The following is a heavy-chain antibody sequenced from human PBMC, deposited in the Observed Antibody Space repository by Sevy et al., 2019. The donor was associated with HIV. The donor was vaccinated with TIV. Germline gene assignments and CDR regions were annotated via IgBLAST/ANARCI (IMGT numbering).Heavy chain of an antibody. CDR2: ISYTGNT. J-gene: IGHJ5*02. V-gene: IGHV4-30-4*01. CDR3: ARDAAELISSSVWFGP. D-gene: IGHD6-6*01. Sequence: SETLSLTCTVSGGSISSGNYYWHWIRQPPGKGLEWIGYISYTGNTYYNPSLKGPVTISVDTSNNQFYLRLTSVTAADTAVYYCARDAAELISSSVWFGPWGQGTLVSDSS. CDR1: GGSISSGNYY.